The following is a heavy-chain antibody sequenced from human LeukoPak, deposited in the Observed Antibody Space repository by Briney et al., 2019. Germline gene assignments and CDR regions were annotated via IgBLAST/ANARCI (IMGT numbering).Heavy chain of an antibody. CDR1: GDSVATSSAT. CDR3: ARKTGAFDI. CDR2: TYYRSRWYN. J-gene: IGHJ3*02. Sequence: SQTLSLTCDISGDSVATSSATWNWIRQSPSRGLEWLGRTYYRSRWYNDYALSVKSRIIITPDTSKNQFFLQLNSVTPEDTAVYFCARKTGAFDIWGQGTMVPVSS. V-gene: IGHV6-1*01.